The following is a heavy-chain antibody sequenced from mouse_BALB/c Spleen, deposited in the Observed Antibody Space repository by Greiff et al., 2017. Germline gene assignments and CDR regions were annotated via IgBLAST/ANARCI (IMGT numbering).Heavy chain of an antibody. D-gene: IGHD2-12*01. V-gene: IGHV5-12-2*01. J-gene: IGHJ2*01. CDR2: ISNGGGST. CDR1: GFTFSSYT. Sequence: EVKVEESGGGLVQPGGSLKLSCAASGFTFSSYTMSWVRQTPEKRLEWVAYISNGGGSTYYPDTVKGRFTISRDNAKNTLYLQMSSLKSEDTAMYYCARHADDGGFDYWGQGTTLTVSS. CDR3: ARHADDGGFDY.